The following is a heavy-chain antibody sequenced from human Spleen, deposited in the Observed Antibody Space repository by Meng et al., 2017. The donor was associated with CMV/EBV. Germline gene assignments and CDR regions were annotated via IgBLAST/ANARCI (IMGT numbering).Heavy chain of an antibody. CDR1: GFSFNSYG. CDR2: INWNGGST. Sequence: GGSLRLSCAASGFSFNSYGMSWVRQAPGKGLEWVSGINWNGGSTGYADSVKGRFTISRDNSKDTLYLHMNSLRADDTAVYYCASLWGYGMDVWGQGTTVTVSS. D-gene: IGHD3-16*01. V-gene: IGHV3-20*04. CDR3: ASLWGYGMDV. J-gene: IGHJ6*02.